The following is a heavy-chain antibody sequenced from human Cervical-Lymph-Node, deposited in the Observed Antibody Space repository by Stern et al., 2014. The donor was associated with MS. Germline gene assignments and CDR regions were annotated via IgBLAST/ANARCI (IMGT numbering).Heavy chain of an antibody. CDR2: INTNTGTP. J-gene: IGHJ5*02. D-gene: IGHD3-3*01. CDR3: ARDMSDFWSDYGHNWFDP. Sequence: QVQLVQYGSELKKPGASVNVSCKASGYTFNKYLINWVRQAPGQGLEWMGWINTNTGTPAYARGFAGRFVFSLDTSVNTAYLQISRLKTEDTAVYYCARDMSDFWSDYGHNWFDPWGQGTLVIVSS. V-gene: IGHV7-4-1*02. CDR1: GYTFNKYL.